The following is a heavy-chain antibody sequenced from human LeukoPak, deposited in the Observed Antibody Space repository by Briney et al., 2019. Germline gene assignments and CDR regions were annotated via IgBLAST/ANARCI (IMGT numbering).Heavy chain of an antibody. CDR3: ARRETTGRFDP. CDR2: IYYRGNT. D-gene: IGHD4-11*01. V-gene: IGHV4-39*01. J-gene: IGHJ5*02. CDR1: GGSISSISSNNYH. Sequence: PSETLSLTCIVSGGSISSISSNNYHWGWIRQPPGKGLEWIGTIYYRGNTYYSPSLKSRVTISIDTSKNQFSLKLNSVTAADTAVYYCARRETTGRFDPWGQGTLVTVSS.